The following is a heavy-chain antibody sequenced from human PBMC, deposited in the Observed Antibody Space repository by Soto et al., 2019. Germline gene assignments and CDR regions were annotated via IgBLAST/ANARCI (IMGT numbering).Heavy chain of an antibody. CDR3: ASDTGRAYCGGDCSRDY. CDR1: GFTFSSYG. Sequence: GGSLRLSCAASGFTFSSYGMHWVRQAPGKGLEWVAVIWYDGSNKYYADSVKGRFTISRDNSKNTLYLQMNSLRAEDTAVYYCASDTGRAYCGGDCSRDYWGQGTLVTVSS. J-gene: IGHJ4*02. V-gene: IGHV3-33*01. CDR2: IWYDGSNK. D-gene: IGHD2-21*02.